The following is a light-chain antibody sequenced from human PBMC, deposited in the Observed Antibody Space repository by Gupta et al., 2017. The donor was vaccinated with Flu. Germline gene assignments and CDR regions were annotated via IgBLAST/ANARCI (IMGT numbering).Light chain of an antibody. CDR3: RQYDNLPSLT. CDR1: QDISNY. Sequence: DIQMTQSPSSLSASVGDRVTITCQARQDISNYLNWYQQKPGKAPKLLIYDASNLETGVPSRFSESGSGTDFTFTISSLHPEDIATYYCRQYDNLPSLTFGGGTKVEIK. V-gene: IGKV1-33*01. J-gene: IGKJ4*01. CDR2: DAS.